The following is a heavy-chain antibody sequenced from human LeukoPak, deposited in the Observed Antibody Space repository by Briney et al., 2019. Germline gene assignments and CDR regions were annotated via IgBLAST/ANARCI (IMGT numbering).Heavy chain of an antibody. CDR1: GYTFTSYG. J-gene: IGHJ3*02. Sequence: ASVKVSCKASGYTFTSYGISWVRQAPGQGLEWMGWISAYNGNTNYAQKLQGRVTMTTDTSTSTAYMELRSLRSDDTAVYYCASPPPAAGDDAFDIWGQGTMVTVSS. CDR2: ISAYNGNT. D-gene: IGHD2-2*01. CDR3: ASPPPAAGDDAFDI. V-gene: IGHV1-18*01.